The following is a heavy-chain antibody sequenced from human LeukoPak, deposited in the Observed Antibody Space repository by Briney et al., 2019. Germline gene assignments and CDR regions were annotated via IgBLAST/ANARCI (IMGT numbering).Heavy chain of an antibody. CDR3: ARDRVGAANNWFDP. D-gene: IGHD2-15*01. V-gene: IGHV4-59*12. J-gene: IGHJ5*02. CDR2: IYYSGST. CDR1: GGSISSYY. Sequence: PSETLSLTCTVSGGSISSYYWSWIRQPPGKGLEWIGYIYYSGSTYYNPSLKSRVTISVDTSKNQFSLKLSSVTAADTAVYYCARDRVGAANNWFDPWGQGTLVTVSS.